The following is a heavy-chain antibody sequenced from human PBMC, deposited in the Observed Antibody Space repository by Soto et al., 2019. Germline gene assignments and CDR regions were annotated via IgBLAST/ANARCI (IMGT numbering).Heavy chain of an antibody. J-gene: IGHJ6*02. CDR1: GYTLTRYD. V-gene: IGHV1-8*01. D-gene: IGHD2-2*01. CDR3: ARRPYCTSTSCYLSYYYGMDV. Sequence: SVKVSWKASGYTLTRYDINWVRQATGQGLEWMGWMNPNSGNTGYAQKFQGRVTMTRNTSISTAYMELSSLRYEDTAVYYCARRPYCTSTSCYLSYYYGMDVWGQGTTVTVSS. CDR2: MNPNSGNT.